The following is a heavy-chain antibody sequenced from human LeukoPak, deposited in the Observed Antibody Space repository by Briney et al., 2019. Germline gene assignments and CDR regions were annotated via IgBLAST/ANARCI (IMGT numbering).Heavy chain of an antibody. CDR3: ARDRGFLEWPY. V-gene: IGHV4-59*12. Sequence: SETLSLTCTVSGDSINGYYWSWIRQPPGKGLEWIGYIYYTGGINYNPSLKSRVTMSVDTSKNQFTLKLSSVTAADTAVYYCARDRGFLEWPYWGQGTLVTVSS. CDR1: GDSINGYY. J-gene: IGHJ4*02. CDR2: IYYTGGI. D-gene: IGHD3-3*01.